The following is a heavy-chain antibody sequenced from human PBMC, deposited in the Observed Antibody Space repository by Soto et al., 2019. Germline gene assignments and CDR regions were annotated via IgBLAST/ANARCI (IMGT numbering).Heavy chain of an antibody. D-gene: IGHD2-15*01. V-gene: IGHV4-39*01. J-gene: IGHJ6*02. CDR3: ARHLTYCSAGSCYSDFPYYGMDV. Sequence: SETLSLTCTVSGGSISSSSYYWGWIRQPPGKGLEWIGSIFYSGSTYYNPSLKSLVTISVDTSKNQFSLKLSSVTAADTAVYYCARHLTYCSAGSCYSDFPYYGMDVWGQGTTVTVSS. CDR1: GGSISSSSYY. CDR2: IFYSGST.